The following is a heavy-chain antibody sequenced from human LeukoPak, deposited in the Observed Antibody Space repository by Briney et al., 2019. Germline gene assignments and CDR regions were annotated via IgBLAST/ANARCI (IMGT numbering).Heavy chain of an antibody. CDR2: IYTSGST. V-gene: IGHV4-61*02. J-gene: IGHJ5*02. Sequence: PSETLSLTCTVSGGSISSDSYHWSWIRQPAGKGLEWIGRIYTSGSTNYNPSLKSRVTISVDTSKNQFSLKLNSVSAADTAVYYCARLTVPLRFDPWGQGTLVTVSS. CDR3: ARLTVPLRFDP. CDR1: GGSISSDSYH. D-gene: IGHD2-2*01.